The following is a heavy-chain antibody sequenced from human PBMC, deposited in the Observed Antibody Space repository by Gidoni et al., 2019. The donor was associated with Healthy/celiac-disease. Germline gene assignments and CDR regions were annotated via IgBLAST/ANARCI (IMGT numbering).Heavy chain of an antibody. CDR3: AKGRGPDVPFYFDY. D-gene: IGHD6-25*01. CDR2: ISWNSGSI. J-gene: IGHJ4*02. Sequence: EVQLVESGGGLVQPGRSLRLSCAASGFTFDDYAMHWVRQAPGKGLEWVSGISWNSGSIGYADSVKGRFTISRDNAKNSLYLQMNSLRAEDTALYYCAKGRGPDVPFYFDYWGQGTLVTVSS. CDR1: GFTFDDYA. V-gene: IGHV3-9*01.